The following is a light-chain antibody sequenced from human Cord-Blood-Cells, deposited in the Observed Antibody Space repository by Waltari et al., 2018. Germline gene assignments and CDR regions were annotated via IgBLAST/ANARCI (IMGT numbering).Light chain of an antibody. CDR2: DVS. V-gene: IGLV2-11*01. Sequence: QSALTQPRSVSGSPGQSVTISCTGTSSDVGGYNYVSWYQQHPGKAPKLMLYDVSKRPSGVPDRFSGSKSGNTASLTISGLQAEDEADYYCCSYAGSYTFEDVVFGGGTKLTVL. CDR3: CSYAGSYTFEDVV. J-gene: IGLJ2*01. CDR1: SSDVGGYNY.